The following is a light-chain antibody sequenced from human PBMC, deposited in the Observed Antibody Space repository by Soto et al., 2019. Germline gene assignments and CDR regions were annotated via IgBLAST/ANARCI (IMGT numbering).Light chain of an antibody. Sequence: DIQMTQSPSTLSASVGDRLSITCRASQSITNWLAWYQQKPGKAPKLLIYKASSLQSEVPSRFSGSASGPEFTLTISGLQPADFATYYCQQYHSYPFTFGPGTKVDIK. CDR2: KAS. V-gene: IGKV1-5*03. CDR3: QQYHSYPFT. J-gene: IGKJ3*01. CDR1: QSITNW.